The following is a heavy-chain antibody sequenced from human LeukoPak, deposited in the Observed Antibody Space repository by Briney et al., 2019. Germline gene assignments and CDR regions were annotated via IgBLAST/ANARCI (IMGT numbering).Heavy chain of an antibody. J-gene: IGHJ6*02. Sequence: GGSLRLSCAASGFAFRTYWMHWVRQAPGKGLVWVSRINGDGSSTNYVDSVRGRFTISRDNAKNTLFLQMNSLRVEDTAEYYCARDTSYGMDVWGQGTTVTVSS. CDR1: GFAFRTYW. CDR3: ARDTSYGMDV. CDR2: INGDGSST. D-gene: IGHD3-16*01. V-gene: IGHV3-74*01.